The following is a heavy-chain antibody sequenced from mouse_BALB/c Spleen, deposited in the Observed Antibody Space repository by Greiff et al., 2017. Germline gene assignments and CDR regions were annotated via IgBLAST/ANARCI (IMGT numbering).Heavy chain of an antibody. J-gene: IGHJ2*01. V-gene: IGHV3-6*02. Sequence: EVQLVESGPGLVKPSQSLSLTCSVTGYSITSGYYWNWIRQFPGNKLEWMGYISYDGSNNYNPSLKNRISITRDTSKNQFFLKLNSVTTEDTATYYCAREVIYGNYYFDYWGQGTTLTVSS. D-gene: IGHD2-1*01. CDR2: ISYDGSN. CDR1: GYSITSGYY. CDR3: AREVIYGNYYFDY.